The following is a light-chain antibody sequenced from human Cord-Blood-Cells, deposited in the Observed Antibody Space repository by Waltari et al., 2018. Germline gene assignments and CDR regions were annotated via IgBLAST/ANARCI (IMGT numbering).Light chain of an antibody. CDR2: GAS. V-gene: IGKV3-15*01. CDR3: QQYNNWPLMYT. CDR1: QSVSSN. J-gene: IGKJ2*01. Sequence: EIVMTQSPATLSLSPGERATLSCRASQSVSSNLAWYQQKPGQAPRLLIYGASTRATGIPARCSGSGSGTEFTLTISSLQSEDFAVYYCQQYNNWPLMYTFGQGTKLEIK.